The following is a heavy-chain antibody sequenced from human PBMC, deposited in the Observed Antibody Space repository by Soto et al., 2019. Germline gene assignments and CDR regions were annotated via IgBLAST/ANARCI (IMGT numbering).Heavy chain of an antibody. CDR1: GGSISSYY. CDR3: ASTTRRDGPKGTYYFDY. J-gene: IGHJ4*01. V-gene: IGHV4-59*01. D-gene: IGHD4-17*01. CDR2: IYYSGST. Sequence: KPSETLSLTCTVSGGSISSYYWSWIRQPPGKGLEWIGYIYYSGSTNYNPSLKSRVTISVDTSKNQFSLKLSSVTAADTAVYYCASTTRRDGPKGTYYFDYWGHGTLVTVSS.